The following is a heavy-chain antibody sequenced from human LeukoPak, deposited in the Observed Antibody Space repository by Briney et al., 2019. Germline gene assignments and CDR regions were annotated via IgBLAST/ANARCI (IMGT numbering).Heavy chain of an antibody. D-gene: IGHD6-13*01. CDR1: GGSFSGYY. Sequence: SETLSLTCAVYGGSFSGYYWSWIRQHPGKGLEWIGYIYYSGSTYYNPSLKSRLTISVDTSRNQFSLKLSSVTAADTAVYYCARDLAAAGSDYFDYWGQGTLVTVSS. J-gene: IGHJ4*02. CDR2: IYYSGST. V-gene: IGHV4-31*11. CDR3: ARDLAAAGSDYFDY.